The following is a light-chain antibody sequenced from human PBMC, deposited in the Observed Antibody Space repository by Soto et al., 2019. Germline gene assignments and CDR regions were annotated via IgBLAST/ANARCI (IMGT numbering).Light chain of an antibody. Sequence: DIVMTQSPDSLAVSLGERATINCKSSQSVLYNSNNKNYLAWYQQKPGQPPNLLISWASTRESGVPDRFSGSGSGTDFTLTISSLQAEDVAVYYCQQYYSTLPTFGQGTRLEIK. V-gene: IGKV4-1*01. CDR1: QSVLYNSNNKNY. CDR3: QQYYSTLPT. CDR2: WAS. J-gene: IGKJ5*01.